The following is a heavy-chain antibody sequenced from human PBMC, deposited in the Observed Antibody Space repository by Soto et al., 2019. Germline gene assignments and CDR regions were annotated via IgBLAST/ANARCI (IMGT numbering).Heavy chain of an antibody. Sequence: GESLKISCKGSGYSFADYWITWVRQKPGKGLEWMGRIDPSDSQTYYSPSFRGHVTISVTKSITTVFLQWSSLRASDTAMYYCARQIYDSDTGPNFQYYFDSWGQGTPVTVSS. J-gene: IGHJ4*02. CDR2: IDPSDSQT. V-gene: IGHV5-10-1*01. D-gene: IGHD3-22*01. CDR1: GYSFADYW. CDR3: ARQIYDSDTGPNFQYYFDS.